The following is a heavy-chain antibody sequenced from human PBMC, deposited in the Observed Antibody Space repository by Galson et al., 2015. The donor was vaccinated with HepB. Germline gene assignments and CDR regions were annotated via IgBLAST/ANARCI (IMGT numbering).Heavy chain of an antibody. CDR3: ARDPGRLGELSLTSHYYFDY. CDR2: ISSSGSTI. D-gene: IGHD3-16*02. V-gene: IGHV3-11*01. Sequence: SLRLSCAASGFTFSDYYMSWIRQAPGKGLEWVSYISSSGSTIYYADSVKGRFTISRDNAKNSLYLQMNSLRAEDTAVYYCARDPGRLGELSLTSHYYFDYWGQGTLVTVSS. CDR1: GFTFSDYY. J-gene: IGHJ4*02.